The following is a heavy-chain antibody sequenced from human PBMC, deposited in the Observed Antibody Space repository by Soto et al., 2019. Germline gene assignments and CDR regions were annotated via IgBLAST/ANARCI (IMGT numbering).Heavy chain of an antibody. Sequence: GGSLRLSCAASGFTFSSYAMHWVRQAPGKGLEWVAVISYDGSNKYYADSVKGRFTNSRDNSKNTLYLQMNSLRAEDTAVYYCARDQIPWLVLSPYYWGQGTLVTVSS. V-gene: IGHV3-30-3*01. D-gene: IGHD6-19*01. CDR2: ISYDGSNK. J-gene: IGHJ4*02. CDR1: GFTFSSYA. CDR3: ARDQIPWLVLSPYY.